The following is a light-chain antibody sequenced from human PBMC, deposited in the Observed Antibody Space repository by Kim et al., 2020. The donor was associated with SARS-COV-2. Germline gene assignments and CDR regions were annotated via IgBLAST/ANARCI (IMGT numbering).Light chain of an antibody. CDR1: GSNIGSNY. CDR2: RNN. Sequence: ELTQPPSASGTPGQTVSLSCSGSGSNIGSNYVYWYQQLPGSAPKLLIYRNNQRPSGVPDRFSGSKSDTSASLAISGLRSDDECDYYCAAWDDSLKGPVFGGGTQLTVL. J-gene: IGLJ3*02. CDR3: AAWDDSLKGPV. V-gene: IGLV1-47*01.